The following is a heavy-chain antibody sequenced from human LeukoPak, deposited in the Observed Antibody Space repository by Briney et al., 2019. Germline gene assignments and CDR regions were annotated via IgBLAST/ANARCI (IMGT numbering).Heavy chain of an antibody. D-gene: IGHD6-19*01. Sequence: SETLSLTCTVSGGSISSSSYYWGWIRQPPGKGLEWIGSIYYSGSTYYNPSLKSRVTISVDTSKNQFSLKLSSVTAADTAVYYCAKRQWLVQVDAFEIWGQGTMVTVSS. V-gene: IGHV4-39*01. CDR2: IYYSGST. J-gene: IGHJ3*02. CDR1: GGSISSSSYY. CDR3: AKRQWLVQVDAFEI.